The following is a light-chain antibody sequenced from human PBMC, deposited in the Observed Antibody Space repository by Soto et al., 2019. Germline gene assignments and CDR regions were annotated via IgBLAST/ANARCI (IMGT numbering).Light chain of an antibody. Sequence: EIVLTQSPGTLSLSPGERATLSCRARQSVSSRYLAWYQQKPGQAPRLLIYDASTRATGIPARFSGSGSGTEFTLTISSLQSEDFAVYYCQQYNNWPPITFGQGTRLEIK. CDR1: QSVSSRY. V-gene: IGKV3-15*01. CDR3: QQYNNWPPIT. J-gene: IGKJ5*01. CDR2: DAS.